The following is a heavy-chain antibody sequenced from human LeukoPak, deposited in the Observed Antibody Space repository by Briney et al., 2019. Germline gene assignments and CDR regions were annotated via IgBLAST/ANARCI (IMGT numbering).Heavy chain of an antibody. D-gene: IGHD3-10*01. CDR3: ARSPYGSGSYYPFDY. J-gene: IGHJ4*02. Sequence: GRSLRLSCAASGFTFSNYGMHWVRQAPGKGLEWVGVISYDGRSEYYADSVKGRFSISGDNPKNTLYLQMNSLRAEDTAVYYCARSPYGSGSYYPFDYWGQGTLVTASS. CDR1: GFTFSNYG. CDR2: ISYDGRSE. V-gene: IGHV3-30*03.